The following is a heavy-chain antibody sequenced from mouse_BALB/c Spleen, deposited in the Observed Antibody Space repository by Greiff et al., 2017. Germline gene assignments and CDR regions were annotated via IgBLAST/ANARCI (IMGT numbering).Heavy chain of an antibody. Sequence: EVQLQQSGAELVRSGASVKLSCTASGFNIKDYYMHWVKQRPEQGLEWIGWIDPENGDTAYAPKFQGKATMTADTSSTTAYLQLSSLTSSDTAVYYCNAQLTGDAMDYWGQGTSVTVSS. J-gene: IGHJ4*01. CDR2: IDPENGDT. V-gene: IGHV14-4*02. D-gene: IGHD4-1*01. CDR3: NAQLTGDAMDY. CDR1: GFNIKDYY.